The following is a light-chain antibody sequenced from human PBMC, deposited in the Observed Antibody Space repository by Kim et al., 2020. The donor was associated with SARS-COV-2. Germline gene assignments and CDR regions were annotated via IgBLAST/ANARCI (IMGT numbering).Light chain of an antibody. Sequence: EIVLTQSPGTLSLSPGERATLSCRASQSVVSRFLAWFQQKPGQPPRLLIHDASSRATGIPDRFSGSGSGTDFTLTISRLETEDFAVYYCQQYGSSPYTFGQGTTLEI. CDR2: DAS. V-gene: IGKV3-20*01. J-gene: IGKJ2*01. CDR3: QQYGSSPYT. CDR1: QSVVSRF.